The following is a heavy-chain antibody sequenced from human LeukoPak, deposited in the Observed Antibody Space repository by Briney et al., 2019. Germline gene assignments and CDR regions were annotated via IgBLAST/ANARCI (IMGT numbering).Heavy chain of an antibody. CDR3: ARVPHYYFGYGYFDS. V-gene: IGHV4-34*01. CDR1: GGSFSGYY. J-gene: IGHJ4*02. Sequence: PSETLSLTCVVYGGSFSGYYWSWLRQPPGKGREWIGEIDQRGTTNYNPSLKSRVSISVDTSKKQFSLTLTSMTAADTAVYYCARVPHYYFGYGYFDSWGQGTLVTVSS. CDR2: IDQRGTT. D-gene: IGHD3-10*01.